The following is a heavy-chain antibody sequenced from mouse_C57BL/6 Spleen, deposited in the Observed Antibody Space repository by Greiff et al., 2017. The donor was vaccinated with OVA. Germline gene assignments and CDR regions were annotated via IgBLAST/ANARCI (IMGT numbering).Heavy chain of an antibody. CDR2: ISYDGSN. CDR1: GYSITSGYY. D-gene: IGHD4-1*01. CDR3: ARNWEGLDY. Sequence: EVQVVESGPGLVKPSQSLSLTCSVTGYSITSGYYWNWIRQFPGNKLEWMGYISYDGSNNYNPSLKNRISITRDTSKNQFFLKLNSVTTEDTATYYCARNWEGLDYWGQGTTLTVSS. J-gene: IGHJ2*01. V-gene: IGHV3-6*01.